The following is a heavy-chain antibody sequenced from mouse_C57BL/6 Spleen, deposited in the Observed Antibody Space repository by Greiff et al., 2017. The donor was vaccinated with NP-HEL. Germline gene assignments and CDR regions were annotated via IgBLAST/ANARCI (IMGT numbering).Heavy chain of an antibody. J-gene: IGHJ2*01. Sequence: VQLQQSGPELVKPGASVKISCKASGYAFSSSWMNWVKQRPGKGLEWIGRIYPGDGDTNYNGKFKGKATLTADKSSSTAYMQLSSLTSEDSAVYFCARSYYGSSFYYCDYWGQGTTLTVSS. D-gene: IGHD1-1*01. CDR3: ARSYYGSSFYYCDY. CDR2: IYPGDGDT. CDR1: GYAFSSSW. V-gene: IGHV1-82*01.